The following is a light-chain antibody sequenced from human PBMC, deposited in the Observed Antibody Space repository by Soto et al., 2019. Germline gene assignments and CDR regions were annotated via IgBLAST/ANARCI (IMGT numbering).Light chain of an antibody. CDR2: DAS. CDR3: QQRTDRPPWT. J-gene: IGKJ1*01. V-gene: IGKV3-11*01. CDR1: QSIGLA. Sequence: EIVLTQSPATLSLSPGERATLSCRASQSIGLAIAWYQHKPGQAPRLLIFDASQRATGIPARFRGSGSGTDFTLSISSLEPEHFAVYYCQQRTDRPPWTFGQGTTV.